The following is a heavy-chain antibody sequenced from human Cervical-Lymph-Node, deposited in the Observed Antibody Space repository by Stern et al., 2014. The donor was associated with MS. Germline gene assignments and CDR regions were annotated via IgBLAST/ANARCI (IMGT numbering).Heavy chain of an antibody. J-gene: IGHJ4*02. CDR2: MKPYSGNA. V-gene: IGHV1-8*01. D-gene: IGHD1-26*01. CDR1: GYTFTSYD. CDR3: ARGRELLSLDY. Sequence: QVQLMQSGAEVKKPGASVKVSCKASGYTFTSYDINWVRQGTGKGLEWMGWMKPYSGNAVYAQKFQGRVTMTRDTSTSTAYLELTSLRSEYTAVFYCARGRELLSLDYWGQGTLVTVSS.